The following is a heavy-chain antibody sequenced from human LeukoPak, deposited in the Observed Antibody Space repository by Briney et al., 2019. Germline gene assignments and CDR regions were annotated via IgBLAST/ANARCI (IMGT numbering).Heavy chain of an antibody. D-gene: IGHD6-6*01. Sequence: PGGSLRLSCAASGFTFSSYAMSWVRQAPGKGLEWVSAISGSGGSTYYADSVKGRFTISRDNSKNTLYLQMNSLRAEDTAVYYCAKGSIAARRQKIFDYWGQGTLVTVSS. V-gene: IGHV3-23*01. CDR3: AKGSIAARRQKIFDY. J-gene: IGHJ4*02. CDR2: ISGSGGST. CDR1: GFTFSSYA.